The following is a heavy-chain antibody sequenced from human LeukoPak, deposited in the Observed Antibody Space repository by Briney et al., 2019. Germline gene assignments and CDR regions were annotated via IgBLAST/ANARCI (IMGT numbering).Heavy chain of an antibody. CDR2: INHSGST. CDR1: GGSFSGYY. D-gene: IGHD2-2*01. V-gene: IGHV4-34*01. J-gene: IGHJ4*02. CDR3: ARRPKGAYCSSTSCYEFDY. Sequence: SETLSLTCAVYGGSFSGYYWSWIRQPPGKGLEWIGEINHSGSTNYNPSLKSRVTISVDTSKNQFSPKLSSVTAADTAVYYCARRPKGAYCSSTSCYEFDYWGQGTLVTVSS.